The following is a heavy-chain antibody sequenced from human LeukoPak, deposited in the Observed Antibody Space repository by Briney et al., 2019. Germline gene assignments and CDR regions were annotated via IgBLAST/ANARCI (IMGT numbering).Heavy chain of an antibody. V-gene: IGHV4-59*01. J-gene: IGHJ3*01. Sequence: SETLSLTCTVSGGSISGYYWSWIRQPPGKGLEWIGYIYYSGSTNYNPSLKSRVTVSVDTSKNQFSLKLSSVTAADTAVYYCARALGDSSGWPGAFDVWGQGTMVTVSS. CDR2: IYYSGST. CDR3: ARALGDSSGWPGAFDV. D-gene: IGHD6-19*01. CDR1: GGSISGYY.